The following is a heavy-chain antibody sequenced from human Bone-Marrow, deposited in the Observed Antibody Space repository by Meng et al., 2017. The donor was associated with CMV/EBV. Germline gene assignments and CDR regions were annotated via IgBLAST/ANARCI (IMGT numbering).Heavy chain of an antibody. Sequence: GESLKISCAASGFTFRSYGMNWVRQAPGRGLEWVSVISGSGGTTHYAGSVKGRFTISRDNSKNTLYLQMNSLGVEDTAVYYCAKDQKDGGNSHFYYWGQGTLVTVSS. J-gene: IGHJ4*02. CDR1: GFTFRSYG. V-gene: IGHV3-23*01. CDR3: AKDQKDGGNSHFYY. D-gene: IGHD4-23*01. CDR2: ISGSGGTT.